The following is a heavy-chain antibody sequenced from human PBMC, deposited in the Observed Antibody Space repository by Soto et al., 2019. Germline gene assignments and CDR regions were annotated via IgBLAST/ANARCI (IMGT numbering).Heavy chain of an antibody. Sequence: SETLSLTCAVSGGSISGSNWWTWVRQPPGKGLEWIGEIYHSGSTNYNPSLKSRVTISVDKSKSQFSLKLSSVTAADTAIYYCARKGDYYDSSGYYYHFDYWGQGTLVTVSS. CDR3: ARKGDYYDSSGYYYHFDY. V-gene: IGHV4-4*02. D-gene: IGHD3-22*01. CDR1: GGSISGSNW. CDR2: IYHSGST. J-gene: IGHJ4*02.